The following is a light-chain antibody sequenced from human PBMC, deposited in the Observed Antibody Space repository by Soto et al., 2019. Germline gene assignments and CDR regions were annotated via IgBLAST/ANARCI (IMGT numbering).Light chain of an antibody. V-gene: IGLV1-40*01. Sequence: QSVLTQPPSVSGAPGQRVTISCTGSSSNIGAGYDVHWYQQLPGTAPKLLIYGNSNRPSGVPDRFSGSKSGTSAHLAITGLKAEDEADYYCQSYDSSLSGSVVFGGGTKLTVL. CDR2: GNS. CDR1: SSNIGAGYD. J-gene: IGLJ2*01. CDR3: QSYDSSLSGSVV.